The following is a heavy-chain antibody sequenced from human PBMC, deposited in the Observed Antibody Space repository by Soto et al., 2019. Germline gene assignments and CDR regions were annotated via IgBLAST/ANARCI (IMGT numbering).Heavy chain of an antibody. CDR1: GFTFSSYA. J-gene: IGHJ4*02. D-gene: IGHD4-17*01. Sequence: PWGSLRLSCAASGFTFSSYAMSWFRQAPGKGLEWVSAISGSGGSTYYADSVKGRPTISRDNSKNTLYLQMNSLRAEDTAVYYCAKATTTVTTNFDYWGQGTLVTVSS. V-gene: IGHV3-23*01. CDR2: ISGSGGST. CDR3: AKATTTVTTNFDY.